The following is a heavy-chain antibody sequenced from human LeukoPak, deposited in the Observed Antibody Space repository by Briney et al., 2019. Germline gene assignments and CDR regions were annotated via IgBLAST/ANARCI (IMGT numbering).Heavy chain of an antibody. CDR2: IGTAGDT. Sequence: PGGSLRLSCAASGFTFSSYDMHWVRQATGKGLEWVSAIGTAGDTYYPGSVKGRFTISRENAKNSLYLQMNSLRAGDTAVYYCARASDFDWLLGMDVWGQGTTVTVSS. CDR1: GFTFSSYD. D-gene: IGHD3-9*01. J-gene: IGHJ6*02. V-gene: IGHV3-13*01. CDR3: ARASDFDWLLGMDV.